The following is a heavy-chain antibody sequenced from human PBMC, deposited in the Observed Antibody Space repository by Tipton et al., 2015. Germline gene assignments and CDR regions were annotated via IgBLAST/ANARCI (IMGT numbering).Heavy chain of an antibody. Sequence: TLSLTCNVSGGSISSSSHYWGWIRQPPGQGLEWRLEWIGSMYYTESTHYNPSLRGRVTMSVDTSKNQFSLHLSSVTAADTAVYYCAREVWYNDSTGYDYWGQGTLVTVSS. CDR3: AREVWYNDSTGYDY. CDR1: GGSISSSSHY. CDR2: MYYTEST. V-gene: IGHV4-39*07. J-gene: IGHJ4*02. D-gene: IGHD3-22*01.